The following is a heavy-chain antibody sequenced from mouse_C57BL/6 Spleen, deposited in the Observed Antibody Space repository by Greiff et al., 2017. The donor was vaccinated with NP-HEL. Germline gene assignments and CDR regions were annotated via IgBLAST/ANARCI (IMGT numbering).Heavy chain of an antibody. CDR1: GYAFTNYL. Sequence: VQLQQSGAELVRPGTSVKVSCKASGYAFTNYLIEWVKQRPGQGLEWIGVINPGSGGTNYNEKFKGKATLTADKSSSTAYMQLSSLTSEDSAVYFCARSYDYDPWFAYWGQGTLVTVSA. CDR3: ARSYDYDPWFAY. V-gene: IGHV1-54*01. J-gene: IGHJ3*01. CDR2: INPGSGGT. D-gene: IGHD2-4*01.